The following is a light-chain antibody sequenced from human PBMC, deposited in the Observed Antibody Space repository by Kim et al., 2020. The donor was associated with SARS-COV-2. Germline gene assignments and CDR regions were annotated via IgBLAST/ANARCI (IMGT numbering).Light chain of an antibody. V-gene: IGKV1-39*01. CDR2: AAS. Sequence: SASVGDRVTITCRASQSISSYLNWYQQKPGQAPQLLIYAASSLQSGVPSRFSGSGSGTDFTLTISSLQPEDFATYYCQQSYSTPYSFGQGTKLEIK. J-gene: IGKJ2*03. CDR1: QSISSY. CDR3: QQSYSTPYS.